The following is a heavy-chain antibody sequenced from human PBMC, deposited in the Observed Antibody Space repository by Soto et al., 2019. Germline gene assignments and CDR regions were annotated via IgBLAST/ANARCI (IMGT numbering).Heavy chain of an antibody. Sequence: QVQLMESGGGVVQPGRSLRLSCAASGFTFSSYAMHWVRQAPGKGLEWVAVISYDGSNKYYADSVKGRFTISRDNSKNTLYLQMNSLRAEDTAVYYCARSYGDYSIYYFDYWGQGTLVTVSS. V-gene: IGHV3-30-3*01. CDR3: ARSYGDYSIYYFDY. CDR1: GFTFSSYA. D-gene: IGHD4-17*01. J-gene: IGHJ4*02. CDR2: ISYDGSNK.